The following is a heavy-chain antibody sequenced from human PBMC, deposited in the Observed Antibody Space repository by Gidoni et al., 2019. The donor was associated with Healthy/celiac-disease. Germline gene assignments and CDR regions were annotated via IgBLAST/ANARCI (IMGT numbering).Heavy chain of an antibody. CDR3: ASGPSGYEDYYYGMDV. CDR2: INTNTGNP. Sequence: QVQLVHSGSELKKPGASVKVSCTASGYTFTSYAMNWVRQAPGQGLEWMGWINTNTGNPTYAQGFTGRFVFSLDTSVSTAYLQISSLKAEDTAVYYCASGPSGYEDYYYGMDVWGQGTTVTVSS. V-gene: IGHV7-4-1*02. J-gene: IGHJ6*02. CDR1: GYTFTSYA. D-gene: IGHD5-12*01.